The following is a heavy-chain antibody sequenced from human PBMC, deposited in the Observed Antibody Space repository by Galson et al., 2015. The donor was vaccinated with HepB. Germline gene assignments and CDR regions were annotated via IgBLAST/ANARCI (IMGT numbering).Heavy chain of an antibody. D-gene: IGHD2-15*01. Sequence: TLSLTCSVSGGSISSGDYYWSWIRQPPGKGLECIGYIYYSGSTYYNPSLKSRVTVLVDTPKNQFSLKLNSVTAADTAVYYCARGPKAYCSGGSCYSVDPWGQGTLVTVSS. V-gene: IGHV4-30-4*01. CDR1: GGSISSGDYY. CDR2: IYYSGST. CDR3: ARGPKAYCSGGSCYSVDP. J-gene: IGHJ5*02.